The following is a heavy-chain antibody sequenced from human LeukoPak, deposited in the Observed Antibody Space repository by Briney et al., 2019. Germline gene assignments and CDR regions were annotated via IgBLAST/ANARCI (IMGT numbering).Heavy chain of an antibody. CDR2: ISGSSSTI. V-gene: IGHV3-48*01. Sequence: GGSLRLSCAASGFSFSTYTMKWVRQAPGKGLEWVSYISGSSSTIYYADSVKGRFTISRDNAKNSLYPQMNSLRAEDTAVYYCARGWWTSHYMDAWGKGTTVTVSS. J-gene: IGHJ6*03. CDR3: ARGWWTSHYMDA. CDR1: GFSFSTYT. D-gene: IGHD2-15*01.